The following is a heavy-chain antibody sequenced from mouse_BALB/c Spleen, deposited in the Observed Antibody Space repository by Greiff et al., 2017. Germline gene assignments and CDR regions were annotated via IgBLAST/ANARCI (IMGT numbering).Heavy chain of an antibody. CDR2: IWSDGST. Sequence: QVQLQQSGPDLVAPSQSLSITCTVSGFSLTSYGVHWVRQPPGKGLEWLVVIWSDGSTTYNSALKSRLSISKDNSKSQVFLKMNSLQTDDTAMYYCARQGGYYDYDGGYAMDYWGQGTSVTVSS. V-gene: IGHV2-6-2*01. CDR1: GFSLTSYG. J-gene: IGHJ4*01. D-gene: IGHD2-4*01. CDR3: ARQGGYYDYDGGYAMDY.